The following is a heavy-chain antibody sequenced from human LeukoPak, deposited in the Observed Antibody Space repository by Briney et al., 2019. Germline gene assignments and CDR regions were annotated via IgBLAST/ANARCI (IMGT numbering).Heavy chain of an antibody. CDR2: ISIYRDDT. CDR3: ARDKDWNLDY. CDR1: GYTFTGYY. D-gene: IGHD1-1*01. V-gene: IGHV1-2*02. J-gene: IGHJ4*02. Sequence: GASVKVSCKASGYTFTGYYMHWVRQAPGQGLEWMGWISIYRDDTNYAQKFQGRVTLTKDTSTSTAYMELRSLRYDDTAVYYCARDKDWNLDYWGQGTLVTVYS.